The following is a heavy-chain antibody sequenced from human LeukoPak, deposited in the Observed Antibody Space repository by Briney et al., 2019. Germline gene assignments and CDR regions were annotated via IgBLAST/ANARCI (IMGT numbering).Heavy chain of an antibody. D-gene: IGHD2-15*01. CDR3: AKAGAVVVVAAKYFDY. CDR2: ISGSGDST. CDR1: GFTFSSYA. V-gene: IGHV3-23*01. J-gene: IGHJ4*02. Sequence: LSGRSLRLSCAASGFTFSSYAMSWVRQAPGKGLEWVSAISGSGDSTYYADSVKGRFTISRDNSKNTLYLQMNSLRAEDTAVYYCAKAGAVVVVAAKYFDYWGQGTLVTVSS.